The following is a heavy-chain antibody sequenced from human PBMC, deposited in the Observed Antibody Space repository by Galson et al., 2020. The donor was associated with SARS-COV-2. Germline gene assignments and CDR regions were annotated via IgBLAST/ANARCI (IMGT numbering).Heavy chain of an antibody. J-gene: IGHJ3*01. V-gene: IGHV3-48*03. CDR2: ISDSGTNI. D-gene: IGHD6-13*01. CDR3: ASPYLAAASFFGAFDL. CDR1: GFTFTSYE. Sequence: GGSLRLSCAASGFTFTSYEMNWVRQAPGKGLEWISYISDSGTNIYYADSVKGPFTIPRDSAKNSVYLQMTSLRAEDTAVYYCASPYLAAASFFGAFDLWGRGTMVTVSS.